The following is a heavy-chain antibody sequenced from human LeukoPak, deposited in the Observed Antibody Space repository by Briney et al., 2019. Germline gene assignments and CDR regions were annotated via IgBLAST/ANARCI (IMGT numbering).Heavy chain of an antibody. CDR1: GDSISSSSHF. D-gene: IGHD3-22*01. J-gene: IGHJ4*02. Sequence: SETLSLTCTVSGDSISSSSHFWGWIRQPPGKGLEWIGSISYSGSTYDNPSLKSRVTISVDTSKNQFSLGLSSVTAADTAVYYCARRRYYDSSGYHYYFDYWGQGTLVTVSS. CDR3: ARRRYYDSSGYHYYFDY. CDR2: ISYSGST. V-gene: IGHV4-39*01.